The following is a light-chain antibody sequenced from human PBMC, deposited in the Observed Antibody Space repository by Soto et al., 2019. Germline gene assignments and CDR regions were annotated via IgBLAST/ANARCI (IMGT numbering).Light chain of an antibody. J-gene: IGKJ1*01. CDR2: GAS. CDR1: QSVTNNY. CDR3: QQYASSRT. V-gene: IGKV3-20*01. Sequence: EIVLTQSPGTLSLSPGERATLSCRASQSVTNNYLAWFQQKPGQAPRLLMYGASSRATGIPDRFSGSGSGTDSTLTITRLEPEDCAVYYCQQYASSRTFGQGTKVEIK.